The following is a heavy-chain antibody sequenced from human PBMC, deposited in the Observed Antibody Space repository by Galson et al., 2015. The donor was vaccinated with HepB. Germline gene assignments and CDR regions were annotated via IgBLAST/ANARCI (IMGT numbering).Heavy chain of an antibody. Sequence: SLRLSCAATGFTSSDYSMTWIRQAPGKGLVWLSYISDSGTTTFYADSVRGRFTISRDNAKNSLYLQMNSLRAEDTAVYYCARATLRWFDPWGQGTLVTVSS. CDR3: ARATLRWFDP. V-gene: IGHV3-11*01. CDR2: ISDSGTTT. J-gene: IGHJ5*02. D-gene: IGHD3-16*01. CDR1: GFTSSDYS.